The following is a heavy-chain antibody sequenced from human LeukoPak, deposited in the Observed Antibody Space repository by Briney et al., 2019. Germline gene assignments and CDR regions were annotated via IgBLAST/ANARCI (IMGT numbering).Heavy chain of an antibody. CDR3: ARVRVVPAAMYFYYYYYMDV. V-gene: IGHV1-8*03. CDR2: MNPNSGNT. Sequence: ASVKVSCKASGYTFTSYDINWVRQATGQGLEWMGWMNPNSGNTGNAQKFQGRVTITRNTSISTAYMELSSLRSEDTAVYYCARVRVVPAAMYFYYYYYMDVWGKGTTVTVSS. CDR1: GYTFTSYD. J-gene: IGHJ6*03. D-gene: IGHD2-2*01.